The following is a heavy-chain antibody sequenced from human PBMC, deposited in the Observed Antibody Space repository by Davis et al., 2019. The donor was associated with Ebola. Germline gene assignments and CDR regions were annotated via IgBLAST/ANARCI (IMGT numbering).Heavy chain of an antibody. CDR3: ASNVYDSSGYYYVRPYYGMDV. CDR1: GFTFSSYE. D-gene: IGHD3-22*01. J-gene: IGHJ6*02. Sequence: GGSLRLSCAASGFTFSSYEMNWVRQAPGKGLEWVSYISSSGSTIYYADSVKGRFTISRDNSKNTLYLQMNSLTAEDTAVYYCASNVYDSSGYYYVRPYYGMDVWGQGTTVTVSS. V-gene: IGHV3-48*03. CDR2: ISSSGSTI.